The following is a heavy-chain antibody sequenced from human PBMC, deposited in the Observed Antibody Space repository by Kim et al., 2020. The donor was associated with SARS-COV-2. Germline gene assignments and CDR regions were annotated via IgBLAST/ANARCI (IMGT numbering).Heavy chain of an antibody. J-gene: IGHJ4*02. D-gene: IGHD2-2*01. CDR3: ARGSYSLFMPNFDY. V-gene: IGHV3-11*06. CDR2: ISSSSSYT. Sequence: GGSLRLSCAASGFTFSDYYMSWIRQAPGKGLEWVSYISSSSSYTNYADSVKGRFTISRDNAKNSLYLQMNSLRAEDTAVYYCARGSYSLFMPNFDYWGQGTLVTVSS. CDR1: GFTFSDYY.